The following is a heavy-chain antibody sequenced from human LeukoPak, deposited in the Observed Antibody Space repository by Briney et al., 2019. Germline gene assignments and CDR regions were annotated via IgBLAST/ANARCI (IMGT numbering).Heavy chain of an antibody. D-gene: IGHD5-12*01. J-gene: IGHJ4*02. CDR3: ADLYSGFNY. CDR1: GGSISSSSYY. Sequence: PSETLSLTCTVSGGSISSSSYYWGWIRQPPGKGLEWIGSIYYSGSTYYNPSLKSRVTISVDTSENQFSLKLSSVTAADTAVYYCADLYSGFNYWGQGTLVTVSS. CDR2: IYYSGST. V-gene: IGHV4-39*01.